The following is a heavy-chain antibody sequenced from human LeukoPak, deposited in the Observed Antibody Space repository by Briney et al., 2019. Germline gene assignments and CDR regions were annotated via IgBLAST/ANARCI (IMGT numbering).Heavy chain of an antibody. CDR1: GFTFSNAW. D-gene: IGHD3-3*01. J-gene: IGHJ4*02. Sequence: GGSLRLSCAASGFTFSNAWMSWVRQAPGKGLEWVGRIKSKTDGGTTDYAAPVKGRFTISRDDSKNTLYLQMNSLKTEDTAVYYCARGVGDYDFWSGYYVPCYFDYWGQGTLVTVSS. V-gene: IGHV3-15*01. CDR2: IKSKTDGGTT. CDR3: ARGVGDYDFWSGYYVPCYFDY.